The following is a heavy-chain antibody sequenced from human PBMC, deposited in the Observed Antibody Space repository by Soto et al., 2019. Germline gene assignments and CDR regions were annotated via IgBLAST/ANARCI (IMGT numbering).Heavy chain of an antibody. Sequence: QVQLVQSGAEVKKPGSSVKVSCKASGGTLSSYVINWVQQAPGQGLEWMGDIIPIFGTAKYAQKFQGRVTLIADESTGTAYMELSSLKSEYTAVYYCAREGVGGGWFNAWGQGNLVTVSS. J-gene: IGHJ5*02. V-gene: IGHV1-69*01. CDR2: IIPIFGTA. CDR3: AREGVGGGWFNA. CDR1: GGTLSSYV. D-gene: IGHD2-15*01.